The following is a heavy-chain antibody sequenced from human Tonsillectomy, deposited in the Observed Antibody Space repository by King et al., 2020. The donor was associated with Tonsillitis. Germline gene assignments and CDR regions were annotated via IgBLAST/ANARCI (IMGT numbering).Heavy chain of an antibody. D-gene: IGHD5-12*01. V-gene: IGHV1-69-2*01. CDR2: VHPADGET. J-gene: IGHJ5*02. CDR3: VTSKTDCSGYTS. CDR1: GYTFTDYY. Sequence: QLVQSGAEVKKPGATVKISCKVSGYTFTDYYMHWVQQAPGKGLEWMGLVHPADGETIYAEKFQGRVTITADTATDTAYMELSSRRSEDTAVYYCVTSKTDCSGYTSWGQGNLVTVSS.